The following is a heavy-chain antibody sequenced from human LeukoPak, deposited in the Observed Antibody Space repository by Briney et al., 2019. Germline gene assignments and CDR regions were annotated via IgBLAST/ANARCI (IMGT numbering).Heavy chain of an antibody. CDR1: GGSISSDRYY. J-gene: IGHJ4*02. V-gene: IGHV4-61*02. D-gene: IGHD3-10*01. Sequence: SETLSLTCSVSGGSISSDRYYWSWIRQPAGKGLEWIGRIYAPGDTKYDPSLQSRVTISGDTSKNQISLKLASVTAADTAVYYCAREYYASGSNGAFDYWGQGILVTVSS. CDR2: IYAPGDT. CDR3: AREYYASGSNGAFDY.